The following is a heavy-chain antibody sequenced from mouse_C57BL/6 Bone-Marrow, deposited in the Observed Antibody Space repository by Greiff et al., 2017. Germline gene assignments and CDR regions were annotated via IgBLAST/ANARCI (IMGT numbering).Heavy chain of an antibody. V-gene: IGHV14-4*01. D-gene: IGHD2-4*01. CDR2: IDPANGDT. Sequence: EVQLVEPGAELVRPGASVKLSCTASGFNIKDDYMHWVKQRPEQGLEWIGWIDPANGDTEYAPKFKGKATLTADTSSNTAYMQLISLTSEDTAVYYCTAAGLRPPGEYWGQGTTLTVSS. CDR3: TAAGLRPPGEY. CDR1: GFNIKDDY. J-gene: IGHJ2*01.